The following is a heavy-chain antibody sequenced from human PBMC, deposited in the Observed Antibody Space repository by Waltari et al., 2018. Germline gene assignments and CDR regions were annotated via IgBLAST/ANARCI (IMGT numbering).Heavy chain of an antibody. CDR2: VSASVDRA. J-gene: IGHJ6*02. CDR3: AKSRIMVVPAVLGIDV. CDR1: GFNFRSYA. V-gene: IGHV3-23*01. Sequence: EVQLLESGGDFIQPGGSLRLSCTASGFNFRSYAMTWVRQAVGKGLEWVSAVSASVDRAFYADSVKGRFTISRDNSKNTLYLQMNSLRAEDAAEYYCAKSRIMVVPAVLGIDVWGQGTTVTVSS. D-gene: IGHD3-10*01.